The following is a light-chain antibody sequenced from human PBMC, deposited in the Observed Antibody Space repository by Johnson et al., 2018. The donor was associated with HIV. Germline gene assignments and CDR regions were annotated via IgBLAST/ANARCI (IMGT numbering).Light chain of an antibody. V-gene: IGLV1-51*01. Sequence: SVLTQPPSVSAAPGQKVTISCSGSSSNIGNNYVSWYQQLPGTAPKLLIYDNNKRPSGIPDRFSGSKSGTSATLGITGLQTGDEADYYCGTLDSSLSGVFGTGTKVTVL. CDR1: SSNIGNNY. J-gene: IGLJ1*01. CDR3: GTLDSSLSGV. CDR2: DNN.